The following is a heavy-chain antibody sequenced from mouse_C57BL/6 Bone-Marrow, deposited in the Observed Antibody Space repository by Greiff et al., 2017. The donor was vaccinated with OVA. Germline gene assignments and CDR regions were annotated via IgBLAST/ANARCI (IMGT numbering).Heavy chain of an antibody. D-gene: IGHD4-1*01. Sequence: EVMLVESGPELVKPGASVKIPCKASGYTFTDYNMDWVKQSHGKSLEWIGDINPNNGGTIYNQKFKGKATLTVDKSSSTAYMELRSLTSEDTAVYYCARGSWDGSDYWGQGTTLTVSS. CDR2: INPNNGGT. CDR1: GYTFTDYN. V-gene: IGHV1-18*01. J-gene: IGHJ2*01. CDR3: ARGSWDGSDY.